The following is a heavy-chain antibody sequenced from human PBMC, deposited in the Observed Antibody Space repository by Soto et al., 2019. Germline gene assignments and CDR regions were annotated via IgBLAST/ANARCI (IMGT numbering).Heavy chain of an antibody. CDR2: NNHSGGT. V-gene: IGHV4-34*01. D-gene: IGHD6-13*01. J-gene: IGHJ6*02. Sequence: SETLSLTCAVYGGSFSGYYGSLIRQRPGENNHSGGTHSHPPLKSRVTISVETSKNQFSLKLSSVTAADPAVYYCARGRVVAAAGTRHYYYGMDVWGQGTTVTVSS. CDR1: GGSFSGYY. CDR3: ARGRVVAAAGTRHYYYGMDV.